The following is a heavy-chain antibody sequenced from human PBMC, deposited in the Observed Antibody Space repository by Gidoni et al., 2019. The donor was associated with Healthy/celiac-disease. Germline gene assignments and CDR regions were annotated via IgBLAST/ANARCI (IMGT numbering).Heavy chain of an antibody. Sequence: QVQLVQSGAEVKKPGASVKVYCQASGYTFTSYAMHWVRQAPGQRLEWMGWINAGNGNTKYSQKFQGRVTITRDTSASTAYMELSSLRSEDTAVYYCARPSLAYCGGDCYSGLYAFDIWGQGTMVTVSS. J-gene: IGHJ3*02. CDR2: INAGNGNT. CDR1: GYTFTSYA. CDR3: ARPSLAYCGGDCYSGLYAFDI. D-gene: IGHD2-21*02. V-gene: IGHV1-3*01.